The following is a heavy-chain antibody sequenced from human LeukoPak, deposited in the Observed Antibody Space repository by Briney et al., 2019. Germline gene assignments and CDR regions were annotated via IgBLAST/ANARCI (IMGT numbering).Heavy chain of an antibody. CDR1: GYTFTSYG. V-gene: IGHV1-18*01. D-gene: IGHD2-21*02. CDR3: ARVCGGDCYSDFDY. J-gene: IGHJ4*02. CDR2: ISAYNGNT. Sequence: GASVKVSCKASGYTFTSYGISWVRQAPGQGLEWMGWISAYNGNTNYAQKLQGRVTMTTDTSTSTAYMEMRSLRSDETAVYYCARVCGGDCYSDFDYWGQGTLVTVSS.